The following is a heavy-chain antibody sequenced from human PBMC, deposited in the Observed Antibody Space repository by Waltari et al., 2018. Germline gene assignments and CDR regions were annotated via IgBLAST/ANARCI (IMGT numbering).Heavy chain of an antibody. CDR3: ARGNGVWLWYFDL. J-gene: IGHJ2*01. V-gene: IGHV3-7*04. CDR1: GFTFRSSW. D-gene: IGHD2-8*01. Sequence: EVQLVESGGGLVQPGGSLRLSCAASGFTFRSSWLSWVRQAPGKGLEWVANIKQDGSEKYYVDSVKGRFTISRDNAKNSLYLQMNSLRAEDTAVYYCARGNGVWLWYFDLWGRGTLVTVSS. CDR2: IKQDGSEK.